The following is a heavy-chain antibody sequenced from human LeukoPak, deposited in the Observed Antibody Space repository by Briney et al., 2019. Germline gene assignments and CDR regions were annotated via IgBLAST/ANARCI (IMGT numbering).Heavy chain of an antibody. D-gene: IGHD3-9*01. V-gene: IGHV3-48*04. CDR2: ISSSSSTI. CDR3: ARETEADILTGYYYFFDY. J-gene: IGHJ4*02. CDR1: GFTFSSYW. Sequence: PGGSLRLSCAASGFTFSSYWMTWVRQAPGKGLEWVSYISSSSSTIYYADSVKGRFTISRDNAKNSLYLQMNSLRAEDTAVYYCARETEADILTGYYYFFDYWGQGTLVTVSS.